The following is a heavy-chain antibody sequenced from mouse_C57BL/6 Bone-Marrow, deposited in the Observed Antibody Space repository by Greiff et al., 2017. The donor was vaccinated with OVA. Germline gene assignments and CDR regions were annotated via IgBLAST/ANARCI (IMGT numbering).Heavy chain of an antibody. D-gene: IGHD1-1*01. Sequence: EVKVVESGGGLVQPGGSLKLSCAASGFTFSDYGMAWVRQAPRKGPEWVAFLSNLAYSIYYADTVTGRFTISRENAKNTLYLEMSSLRSEDTAMYYCATHYYGSSYYAMDYWGQGTSVTVSS. CDR1: GFTFSDYG. V-gene: IGHV5-15*01. CDR3: ATHYYGSSYYAMDY. J-gene: IGHJ4*01. CDR2: LSNLAYSI.